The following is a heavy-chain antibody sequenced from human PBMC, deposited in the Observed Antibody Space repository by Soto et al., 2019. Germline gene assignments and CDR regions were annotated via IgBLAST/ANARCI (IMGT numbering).Heavy chain of an antibody. Sequence: QLQLVQSGTELKEPGASVEVSCKASGYTFTNYGITWVRQAPGQGLEWMGWINADYGNTNYEQKFQGRVTMTTVTSTNTAYMELWSLRSDDTAVYYCARKSLSNFNWFDPWGQGTLVTVSS. CDR3: ARKSLSNFNWFDP. D-gene: IGHD4-4*01. V-gene: IGHV1-18*04. CDR2: INADYGNT. CDR1: GYTFTNYG. J-gene: IGHJ5*02.